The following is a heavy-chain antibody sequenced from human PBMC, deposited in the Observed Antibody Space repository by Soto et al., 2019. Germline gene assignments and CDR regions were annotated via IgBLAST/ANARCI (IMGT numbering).Heavy chain of an antibody. Sequence: SVKVSCKASGGTFSSYAISWVRQAPGQGLEWMGGIIPIFGTANYAQKFQGRITITADESTSTAYMELSSLRSEDTAVYYCARDLPSLRGGMDVWGQGTTVTVSS. V-gene: IGHV1-69*13. CDR2: IIPIFGTA. CDR3: ARDLPSLRGGMDV. CDR1: GGTFSSYA. D-gene: IGHD3-10*01. J-gene: IGHJ6*02.